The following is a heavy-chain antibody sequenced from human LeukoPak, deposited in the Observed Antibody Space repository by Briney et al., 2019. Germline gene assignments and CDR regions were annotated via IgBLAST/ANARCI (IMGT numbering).Heavy chain of an antibody. CDR2: IDPNSGAA. CDR1: GYTFSGYY. V-gene: IGHV1-2*02. Sequence: ASVKVSCKTLGYTFSGYYIHWVRQAPGQGLEWMGWIDPNSGAANYEKRFQGRVTMTRDISINTVYLEVRSDHTAVYYCARGAQWLVRYWGQGTLVIVSS. CDR3: ARGAQWLVRY. D-gene: IGHD6-19*01. J-gene: IGHJ4*02.